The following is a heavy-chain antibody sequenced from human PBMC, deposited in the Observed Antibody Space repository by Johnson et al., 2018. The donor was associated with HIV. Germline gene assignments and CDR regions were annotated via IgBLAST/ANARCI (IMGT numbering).Heavy chain of an antibody. Sequence: VQLVESGGGLVQPGGSLRLSCAASGFTVSSNYMSWVRQAPGKGLEYVSAISSNGGSTYYANSVKGRFTISRDNAKNSLYLQMNSLRAEDTAVYYCAREEKDNSRSASHDAFDFWGQGTMVSVSS. V-gene: IGHV3-64*01. D-gene: IGHD2/OR15-2a*01. J-gene: IGHJ3*01. CDR3: AREEKDNSRSASHDAFDF. CDR2: ISSNGGST. CDR1: GFTVSSNY.